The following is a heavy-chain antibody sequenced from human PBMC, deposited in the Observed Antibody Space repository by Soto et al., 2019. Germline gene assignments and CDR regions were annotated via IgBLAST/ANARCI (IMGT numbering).Heavy chain of an antibody. J-gene: IGHJ4*02. CDR2: INVANGNT. CDR1: GYDFSSYP. CDR3: ARRGLPSTIGGAAWAYLDH. D-gene: IGHD1-26*01. V-gene: IGHV1-3*01. Sequence: QVQLVQSGAEVKKPGASVKVSCKASGYDFSSYPINWVRQAPGQRPEWVGWINVANGNTQYSRKVQDRVTITRDTAATTVYMVLSSLRSEDTAVYFCARRGLPSTIGGAAWAYLDHWVQGTLVTVSS.